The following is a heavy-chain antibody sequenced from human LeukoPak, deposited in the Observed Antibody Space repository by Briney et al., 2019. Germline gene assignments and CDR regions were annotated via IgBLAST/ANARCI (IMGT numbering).Heavy chain of an antibody. J-gene: IGHJ4*02. CDR3: ARAGSGYEIAGY. D-gene: IGHD5-12*01. V-gene: IGHV4-31*03. CDR1: GGSISSSGYY. Sequence: PSETLSLTCTVSGGSISSSGYYWGWIRQHPGKGLEWIGYIYYSGSTYYNPSLKSRVTISVDTSKNQFSLKLSSVTAADTAVYYCARAGSGYEIAGYWGQGTLVTVSS. CDR2: IYYSGST.